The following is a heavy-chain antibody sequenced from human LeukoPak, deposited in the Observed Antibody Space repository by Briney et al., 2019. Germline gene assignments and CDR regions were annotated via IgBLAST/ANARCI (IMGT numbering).Heavy chain of an antibody. J-gene: IGHJ4*02. D-gene: IGHD6-19*01. V-gene: IGHV4-4*07. CDR3: ARGGGSGRYYFDY. CDR1: GGSISGYY. Sequence: PSETLSLTCTVSGGSISGYYWNWIRQPAGKGLEWIGRIFHSGSTNYNPSLNSRVTMSVDTSKNQFSLKLSSVTAADTAVYYCARGGGSGRYYFDYWGQGTLVTVSS. CDR2: IFHSGST.